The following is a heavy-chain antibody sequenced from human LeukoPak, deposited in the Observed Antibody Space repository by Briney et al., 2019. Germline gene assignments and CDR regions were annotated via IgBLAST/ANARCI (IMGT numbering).Heavy chain of an antibody. J-gene: IGHJ4*02. CDR3: ARISPYYYDTSGYFDY. Sequence: SGPTLVNPTQTLTLTCTFSGFSLTITNSGMCVSWIRQPPGKALEWLARIDWDDDKYYSTSLKTRLTISKDTSTNQVVLTMTNMDPVDTATYYCARISPYYYDTSGYFDYWGQGILVTVSS. CDR2: IDWDDDK. D-gene: IGHD3-22*01. V-gene: IGHV2-70*11. CDR1: GFSLTITNSGMC.